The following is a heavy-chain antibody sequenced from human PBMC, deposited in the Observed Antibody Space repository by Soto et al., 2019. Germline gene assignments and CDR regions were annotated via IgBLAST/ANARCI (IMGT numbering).Heavy chain of an antibody. CDR3: ARGGRLRSPFGY. J-gene: IGHJ4*02. D-gene: IGHD4-17*01. CDR2: IKHSGTT. Sequence: SETLSLTCAVYGGSFSDYYWTWIRQPPGKGLEWIGEIKHSGTTTHNPSLKSRVTMSVDTSKNQFSLNLTSVTAADTAIYYCARGGRLRSPFGYWGQGXLVTVSS. CDR1: GGSFSDYY. V-gene: IGHV4-34*01.